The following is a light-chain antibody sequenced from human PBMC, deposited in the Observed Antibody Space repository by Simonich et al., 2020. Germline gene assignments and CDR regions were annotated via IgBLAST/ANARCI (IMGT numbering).Light chain of an antibody. CDR2: QDS. CDR1: KLGDKY. J-gene: IGLJ3*02. CDR3: QAWDSSTAWV. Sequence: SYELTQPPSVSVSPGQTASITCSGDKLGDKYACWYQQKPGQSPVLVIYQDSKRPSGIPKRFSGSNSGNTATLTISGTQAMDEADYYCQAWDSSTAWVFGGGTKLTVL. V-gene: IGLV3-1*01.